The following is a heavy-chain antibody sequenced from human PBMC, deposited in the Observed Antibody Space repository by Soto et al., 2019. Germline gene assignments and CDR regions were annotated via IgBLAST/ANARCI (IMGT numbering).Heavy chain of an antibody. CDR2: IYYSGGT. J-gene: IGHJ4*02. CDR1: GYSISSRNW. V-gene: IGHV4-28*01. D-gene: IGHD3-10*02. Sequence: SETLSLTCAVSGYSISSRNWWGWIRQPPGKGLEWIGYIYYSGGTYYNPFLKSRITMSVDTSKNQFSLKVSSVTAVDTAVYYCCSGSYYNVIDSWGQGTLVTVSS. CDR3: CSGSYYNVIDS.